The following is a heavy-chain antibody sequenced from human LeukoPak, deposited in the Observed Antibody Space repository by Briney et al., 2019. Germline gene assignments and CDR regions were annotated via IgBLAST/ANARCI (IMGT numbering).Heavy chain of an antibody. CDR2: IYYIGSP. CDR3: ARQATVGRTGGLFDY. D-gene: IGHD3-10*01. J-gene: IGHJ4*02. V-gene: IGHV4-39*01. CDR1: GGSISSSSYY. Sequence: HSEXLSLTCTVSGGSISSSSYYWGWRRQPPGKGLEWIGSIYYIGSPSYTPSLKCRVTISVDTSKNQFSLKLSSVTAADTAVYYCARQATVGRTGGLFDYWGQGTLVTVSS.